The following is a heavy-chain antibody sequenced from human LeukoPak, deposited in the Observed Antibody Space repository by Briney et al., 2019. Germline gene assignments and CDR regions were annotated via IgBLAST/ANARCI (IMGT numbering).Heavy chain of an antibody. CDR3: ARPYDRGAFDI. D-gene: IGHD3-22*01. Sequence: PSETLSLTCTVSGGSISSSSYSWVWIRQPPGKGLEWIGTLYYSGSIYYNPSRKGRVTISVDTFRNHFSLKLNSVTAADTAVYYCARPYDRGAFDIWGQGTMVTVSS. CDR2: LYYSGSI. J-gene: IGHJ3*02. V-gene: IGHV4-39*01. CDR1: GGSISSSSYS.